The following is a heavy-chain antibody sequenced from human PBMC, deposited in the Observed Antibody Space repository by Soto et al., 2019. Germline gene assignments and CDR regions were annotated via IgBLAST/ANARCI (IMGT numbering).Heavy chain of an antibody. CDR1: GFTFSSYS. Sequence: EVQLVESGGGLVQPGGSLRLSCAASGFTFSSYSMNWVRQAPGKGLEWVSYISSSSSTIYYADSVKGRFTISRDNAKNSLYLQMTSLRAEDTAVYYCAREGGLAIAVAGAFEIWGQGTMVTVSS. J-gene: IGHJ3*02. CDR3: AREGGLAIAVAGAFEI. CDR2: ISSSSSTI. V-gene: IGHV3-48*01. D-gene: IGHD6-19*01.